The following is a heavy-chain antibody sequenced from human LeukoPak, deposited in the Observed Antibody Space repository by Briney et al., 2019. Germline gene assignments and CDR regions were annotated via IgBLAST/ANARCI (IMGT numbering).Heavy chain of an antibody. CDR1: GFTFSSYA. Sequence: GGSLRLSCAASGFTFSSYAMSWVRQTPGKGLEWVSGISGSGGSTNYADSVKGRFTISRDNSKNTLYLQMNSLRAEDTAIYYCAKIPVSYSSGWSTFDYWGQGALVTVSS. V-gene: IGHV3-23*01. D-gene: IGHD6-19*01. J-gene: IGHJ4*02. CDR2: ISGSGGST. CDR3: AKIPVSYSSGWSTFDY.